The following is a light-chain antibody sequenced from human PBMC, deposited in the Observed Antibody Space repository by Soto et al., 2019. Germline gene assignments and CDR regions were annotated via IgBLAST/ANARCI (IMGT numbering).Light chain of an antibody. V-gene: IGKV1-5*01. Sequence: EIQRTQSHSTLSGSVVDRATLTCRASQTISSWLAWYQQKPGKAPKLLIYDASSLESGVPSRFSGSGSGTEFTLTISGLQPDDFATYYCHQYNSYTWTCGQGTKVDIK. CDR3: HQYNSYTWT. CDR2: DAS. J-gene: IGKJ1*01. CDR1: QTISSW.